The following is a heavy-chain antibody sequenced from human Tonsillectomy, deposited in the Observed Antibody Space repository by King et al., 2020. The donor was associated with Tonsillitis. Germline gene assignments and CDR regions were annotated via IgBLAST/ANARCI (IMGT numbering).Heavy chain of an antibody. CDR3: ARDLXELKGTLTGYSPPRAEHTVDY. CDR2: IXTNTGNP. CDR1: GYTITRYG. J-gene: IGHJ4*02. Sequence: QLVQSGSELKKPGASVKVSCKASGYTITRYGMNWVRQAPGQGLECMGWIXTNTGNPTYAQGXTGRFVFSLDTSVSTAYLQISSLKAEDTAVYYCARDLXELKGTLTGYSPPRAEHTVDYWGQXXXVTVSS. D-gene: IGHD3-9*01. V-gene: IGHV7-4-1*02.